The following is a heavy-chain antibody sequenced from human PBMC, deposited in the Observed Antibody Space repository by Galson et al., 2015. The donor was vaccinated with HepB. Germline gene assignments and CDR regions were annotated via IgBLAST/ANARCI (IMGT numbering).Heavy chain of an antibody. D-gene: IGHD3-16*01. Sequence: SLRLSCAASGFTFSSHDMHWVRQSTGQGLEWVSAIGAPGDTYYPASVQGRFTISRENAKNSLYLQMNSLTAGDTAVYYCARGAYVDANWSFDLWGRGTLVTVSS. V-gene: IGHV3-13*04. CDR3: ARGAYVDANWSFDL. CDR1: GFTFSSHD. CDR2: IGAPGDT. J-gene: IGHJ2*01.